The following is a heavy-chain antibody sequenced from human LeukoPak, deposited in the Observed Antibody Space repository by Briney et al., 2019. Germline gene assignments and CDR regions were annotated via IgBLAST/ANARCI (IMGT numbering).Heavy chain of an antibody. CDR1: SGSISSSNW. J-gene: IGHJ5*02. CDR2: IYHSGTT. V-gene: IGHV4-4*02. Sequence: PSGTLSLTCAVSSGSISSSNWWSWVRQPPGKGLEWIGEIYHSGTTNYNPSLKSRVTISVDKSKNQFSLKLSSVTAADTAVYYCARSPSGSSSRWFDPWGQGTLVTVSA. D-gene: IGHD1-26*01. CDR3: ARSPSGSSSRWFDP.